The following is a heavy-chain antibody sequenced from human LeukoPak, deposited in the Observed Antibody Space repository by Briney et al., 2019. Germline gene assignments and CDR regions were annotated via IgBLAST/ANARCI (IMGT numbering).Heavy chain of an antibody. D-gene: IGHD5-12*01. CDR3: ATSCGGDYSGYDCGWFDP. CDR1: GYTFTGYY. J-gene: IGHJ5*02. V-gene: IGHV1-24*01. CDR2: FDPEDGET. Sequence: ASVKVSCKASGYTFTGYYMHWVRQAPGKGLEWMGGFDPEDGETIYAQKFQGRVTMTEDTSTDTAYMELSSLRSEDTAVYYCATSCGGDYSGYDCGWFDPWGQGTLVTVSS.